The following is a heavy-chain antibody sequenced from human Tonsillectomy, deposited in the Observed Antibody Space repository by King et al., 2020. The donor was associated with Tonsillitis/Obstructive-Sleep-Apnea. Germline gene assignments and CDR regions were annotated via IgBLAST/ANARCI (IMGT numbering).Heavy chain of an antibody. CDR2: IWYDGSNK. V-gene: IGHV3-33*01. CDR1: GFTFSSYG. CDR3: ASNHCSSTSCSTDSYYYYGMDV. Sequence: VQLVESGGGVVQPGRSLRLSCAASGFTFSSYGMHWVRQAPGKGLEWVALIWYDGSNKYYADSVKGRFTISRDNSKNTLYLQMNSLRAEDTAVYYCASNHCSSTSCSTDSYYYYGMDVWGQGTTVTVS. D-gene: IGHD2-2*01. J-gene: IGHJ6*02.